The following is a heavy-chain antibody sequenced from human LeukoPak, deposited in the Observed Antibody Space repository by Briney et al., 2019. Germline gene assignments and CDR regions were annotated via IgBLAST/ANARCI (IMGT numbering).Heavy chain of an antibody. V-gene: IGHV1-2*02. CDR1: GYTFTGYY. CDR3: ARLITMIVVAEDYFDY. J-gene: IGHJ4*02. Sequence: ASVKVSCKASGYTFTGYYMHWVRQAPGQGLEWMGWINPNSGGTNYAQKFQGRVTMTRDTSISTAYMELSRLRSDDTAVYYCARLITMIVVAEDYFDYWGQGTLVTVSS. CDR2: INPNSGGT. D-gene: IGHD3-22*01.